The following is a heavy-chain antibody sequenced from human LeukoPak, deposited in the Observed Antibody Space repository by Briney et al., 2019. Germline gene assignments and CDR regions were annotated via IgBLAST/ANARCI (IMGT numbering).Heavy chain of an antibody. CDR3: AREPNTMIVVVN. J-gene: IGHJ4*02. CDR1: GGSISSSSYY. Sequence: LETLSLTCTVSGGSISSSSYYWGWIRQPPGKGLEWIGSIYYSGSTYYNPSLKSRVTISVDTSKNQFSLKLSSVTTADTAVYYCAREPNTMIVVVNWGQGTLVTVSS. V-gene: IGHV4-39*07. D-gene: IGHD3-22*01. CDR2: IYYSGST.